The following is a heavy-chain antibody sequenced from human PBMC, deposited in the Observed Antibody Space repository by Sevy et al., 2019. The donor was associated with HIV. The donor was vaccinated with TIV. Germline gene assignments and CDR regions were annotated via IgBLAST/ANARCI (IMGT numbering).Heavy chain of an antibody. J-gene: IGHJ5*02. CDR3: ATNQGYPGDWFDP. V-gene: IGHV4-61*03. Sequence: SETLSLTCSVSGGSVNSGVSYWSWIRQSPGKGLEWIEYIYKGVSTNYNPSLKSRVTISVDTSKNHFSLKLSSVTAADTAGYYCATNQGYPGDWFDPWGQGTPVTVSS. CDR1: GGSVNSGVSY. CDR2: IYKGVST. D-gene: IGHD1-1*01.